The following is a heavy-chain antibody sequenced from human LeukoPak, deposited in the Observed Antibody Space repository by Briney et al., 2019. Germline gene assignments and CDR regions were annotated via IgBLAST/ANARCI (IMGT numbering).Heavy chain of an antibody. D-gene: IGHD6-6*01. V-gene: IGHV3-21*01. J-gene: IGHJ4*02. Sequence: GGSLRLSCAASGFTFSSYSMNWVRQAPGKGLEWVSSISSSSSYIYYADSVKGRFTISRDNAKSSLYLQMNSLRAEDTAVYYRARVPLIAARLFDYWGQGTLVTVSS. CDR3: ARVPLIAARLFDY. CDR1: GFTFSSYS. CDR2: ISSSSSYI.